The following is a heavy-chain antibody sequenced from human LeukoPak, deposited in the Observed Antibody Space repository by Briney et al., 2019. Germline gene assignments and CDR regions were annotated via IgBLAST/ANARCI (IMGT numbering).Heavy chain of an antibody. J-gene: IGHJ4*02. Sequence: ASVKVSCKASGYTFTRYGIHWVRQAPGQRLEWMGWINAGNGNTKYSQKFQGRVTITRETSASTAYMEVSSLRSEDTAVYYCAAISDSTGYPFDYWGQGTLVTVSS. CDR1: GYTFTRYG. V-gene: IGHV1-3*01. D-gene: IGHD3-22*01. CDR3: AAISDSTGYPFDY. CDR2: INAGNGNT.